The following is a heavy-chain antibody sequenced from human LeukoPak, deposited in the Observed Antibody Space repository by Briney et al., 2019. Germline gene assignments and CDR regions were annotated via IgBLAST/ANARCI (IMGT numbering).Heavy chain of an antibody. CDR2: ISSSSSYI. CDR1: GFTFSSYS. Sequence: GGSLRLSCAASGFTFSSYSMNWVRQAPGKGLEWVSSISSSSSYIYYTDSVKGRFTISRDNAKNSLYLQMNSLRAEDTAVYYCAKPRNAVYYGAFDIWGQGTMVTVSS. J-gene: IGHJ3*02. CDR3: AKPRNAVYYGAFDI. V-gene: IGHV3-21*04. D-gene: IGHD3-10*01.